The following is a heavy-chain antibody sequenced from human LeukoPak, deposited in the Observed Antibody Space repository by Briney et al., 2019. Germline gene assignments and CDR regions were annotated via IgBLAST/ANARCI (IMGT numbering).Heavy chain of an antibody. CDR2: ISFDGGNE. CDR1: GFTFKSYG. Sequence: GGSLRLSCAASGFTFKSYGMHWVRQAPGKGLGWVAVISFDGGNEYYADSVKGRFSISRDKSNNTLYLQMSSLRAEDTAVYYCAKGLSRVRGLTYYGMDVWGRGTTVAVSS. J-gene: IGHJ6*04. CDR3: AKGLSRVRGLTYYGMDV. V-gene: IGHV3-30*18. D-gene: IGHD3-10*01.